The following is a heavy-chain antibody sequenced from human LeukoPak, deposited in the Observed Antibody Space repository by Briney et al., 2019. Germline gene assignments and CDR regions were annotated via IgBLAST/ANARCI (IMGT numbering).Heavy chain of an antibody. V-gene: IGHV1-69*01. CDR3: ARDTGYSSGWYFNY. CDR2: IIPIFGTA. CDR1: GGTFSSYA. J-gene: IGHJ4*02. D-gene: IGHD6-19*01. Sequence: SVKVSCKASGGTFSSYAISWVRQAPGQGVEWMGGIIPIFGTANYAQKFQGRVTITADESTSTAYMELSSLRSEDTAVYYCARDTGYSSGWYFNYWGQGTLVTVSS.